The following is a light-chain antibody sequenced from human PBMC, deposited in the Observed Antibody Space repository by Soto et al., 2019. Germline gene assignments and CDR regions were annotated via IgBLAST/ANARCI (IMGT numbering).Light chain of an antibody. V-gene: IGLV2-14*01. CDR3: TSFTRSSTFV. CDR1: SSDVGGYNY. Sequence: QSVLTQPASVSGSPGQSITISCTGTSSDVGGYNYVSWYQQHLGKAPKLMIYEVSNRPSGVSNRFSGSKSGNTASLTISGLQAEDEADYYCTSFTRSSTFVFGTGTKLTVL. CDR2: EVS. J-gene: IGLJ1*01.